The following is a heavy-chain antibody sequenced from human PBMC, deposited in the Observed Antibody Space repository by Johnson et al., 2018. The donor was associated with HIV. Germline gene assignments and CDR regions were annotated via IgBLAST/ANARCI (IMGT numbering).Heavy chain of an antibody. V-gene: IGHV3-23*01. D-gene: IGHD3-16*01. CDR2: ISGSGGST. CDR1: GFTFSSYA. CDR3: ARGSTGGSDAFDI. J-gene: IGHJ3*02. Sequence: EVLLLESGGGLVQPGGSLRLSCAASGFTFSSYAMSWVRQAPGKGLEWVSAISGSGGSTYYADSVKGRFTISRDNSKNTLYLQMNSLRAEDTALYYCARGSTGGSDAFDIWGQGTMVTVSS.